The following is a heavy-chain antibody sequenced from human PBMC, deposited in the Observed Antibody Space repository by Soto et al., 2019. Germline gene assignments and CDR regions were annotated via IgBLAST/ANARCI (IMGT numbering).Heavy chain of an antibody. CDR3: ARGPDYDVWSGNYRGPFAS. CDR2: ISSTTNYI. V-gene: IGHV3-21*06. D-gene: IGHD3-3*01. CDR1: GFTFTRYS. Sequence: GGSLRLSCAASGFTFTRYSMNWVRQAPGKGLEWVSSISSTTNYIYYGDSMKGRFTISRDNAKNSLYLEMNSLRAEDTAVYYCARGPDYDVWSGNYRGPFASWGQGTLATVSS. J-gene: IGHJ4*02.